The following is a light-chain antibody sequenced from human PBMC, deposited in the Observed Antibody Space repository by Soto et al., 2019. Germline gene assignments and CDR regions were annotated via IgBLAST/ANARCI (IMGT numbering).Light chain of an antibody. Sequence: AIRLTQSPSSLSASVGDRVNITCRASQGIRHDLGWYQQKPGQAPKLLIYKASSLESGVPSRFSGSGSGTEFTLTISSLQPDDFATYYCQQYNSYPLTFGGGTKVDIK. CDR2: KAS. CDR3: QQYNSYPLT. CDR1: QGIRHD. V-gene: IGKV1-13*02. J-gene: IGKJ4*01.